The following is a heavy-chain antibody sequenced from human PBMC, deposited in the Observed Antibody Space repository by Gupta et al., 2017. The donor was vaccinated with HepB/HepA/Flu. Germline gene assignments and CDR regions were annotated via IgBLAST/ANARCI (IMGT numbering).Heavy chain of an antibody. CDR2: SRNKANSYST. J-gene: IGHJ4*02. V-gene: IGHV3-72*01. CDR3: SGTVTGRHFDY. D-gene: IGHD6-19*01. CDR1: GSTSSDLF. Sequence: EVQLVESGGDLVQLGGSLRLSWAVLGSTSSDLFIEWVRRAPGKGLEWIGRSRNKANSYSTEYAASVKGRFTVSRDDSKNSMYLQMNSLQTEDTAVYYCSGTVTGRHFDYWGQGTLVTVSS.